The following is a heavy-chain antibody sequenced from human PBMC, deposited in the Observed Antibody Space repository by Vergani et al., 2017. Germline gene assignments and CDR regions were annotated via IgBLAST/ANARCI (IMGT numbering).Heavy chain of an antibody. Sequence: EVQLVQSGAEVKKPGESLKISFKGSGYSFTSYWIGWVRQMPGKGLEWMGIIYPGDSDTRYSPSFQGQVTISADKSISTAYLQWSSLKASDTAMYYCARHRGWGLVVVAATPWYYYYGMDVWGQGTTVTVSS. CDR2: IYPGDSDT. D-gene: IGHD2-15*01. V-gene: IGHV5-51*01. CDR1: GYSFTSYW. J-gene: IGHJ6*02. CDR3: ARHRGWGLVVVAATPWYYYYGMDV.